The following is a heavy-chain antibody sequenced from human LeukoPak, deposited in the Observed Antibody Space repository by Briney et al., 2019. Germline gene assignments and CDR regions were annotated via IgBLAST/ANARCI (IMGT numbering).Heavy chain of an antibody. CDR3: AKDYDFWSGYSLAFDI. D-gene: IGHD3-3*01. Sequence: GGSLRLSCAASGFTFSSYGMHWVRQAPGKGLESVAVISYDGNNKYYADSVKGRFTISRDNSMNTLYLQVNSLRAEDTAVYYCAKDYDFWSGYSLAFDIWGQGTMVTVSS. CDR1: GFTFSSYG. V-gene: IGHV3-30*18. J-gene: IGHJ3*02. CDR2: ISYDGNNK.